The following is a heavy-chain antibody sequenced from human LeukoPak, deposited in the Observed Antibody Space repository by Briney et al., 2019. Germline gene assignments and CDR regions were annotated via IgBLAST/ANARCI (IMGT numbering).Heavy chain of an antibody. CDR2: IKQDGSEK. J-gene: IGHJ4*02. CDR1: GFPFSGSW. CDR3: SRSLDY. V-gene: IGHV3-7*01. Sequence: QPGGSLRLSCAASGFPFSGSWMDWVRQAPGKRMEWVANIKQDGSEKHYADSVKGRFTISRDNAKNSLFLQMSGLRAEDTAVYYCSRSLDYRGQGALVTVSS.